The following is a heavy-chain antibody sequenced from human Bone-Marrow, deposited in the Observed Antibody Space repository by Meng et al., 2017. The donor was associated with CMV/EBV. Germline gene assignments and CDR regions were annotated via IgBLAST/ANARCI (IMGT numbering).Heavy chain of an antibody. CDR1: GYTFTGYY. CDR2: INPNSGGT. CDR3: ARDWQLHLGGVDY. Sequence: ASVKVFCKASGYTFTGYYMHWVRQAPGQGLEWMGWINPNSGGTNYAQKFQGRVTMTRDTSISTAYMELSRLRSDDTAVYYCARDWQLHLGGVDYWGQGTLVTVSS. V-gene: IGHV1-2*02. D-gene: IGHD4-23*01. J-gene: IGHJ4*02.